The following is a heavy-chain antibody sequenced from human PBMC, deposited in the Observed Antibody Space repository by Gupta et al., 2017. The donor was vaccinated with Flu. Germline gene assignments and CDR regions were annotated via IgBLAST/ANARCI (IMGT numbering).Heavy chain of an antibody. J-gene: IGHJ4*02. V-gene: IGHV3-15*01. CDR3: TAHDRAYYGTDY. Sequence: EVQLVQSVGGLVKPGGSLRLSCAASGFPSSTASMRWVRQAPGKGLEWVGRIKSKADGGTTDYAAPVKGRLTISRDDSKNTLDMQMNSLKTEDKAVYYCTAHDRAYYGTDYWGQGTLVTVSS. D-gene: IGHD2-21*01. CDR2: IKSKADGGTT. CDR1: GFPSSTAS.